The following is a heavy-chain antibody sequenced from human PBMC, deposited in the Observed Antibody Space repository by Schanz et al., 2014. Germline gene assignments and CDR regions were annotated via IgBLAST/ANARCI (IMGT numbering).Heavy chain of an antibody. D-gene: IGHD6-6*01. CDR1: GYIFTSYS. Sequence: QVHLVQSGAEVKKPGASVKVSCKASGYIFTSYSMHWVRQAPGQGLEWLGIINPGGVSTRSAQESQGRDTRTSETSTSTLQMELSSQRSEDTAVYYCARGGAYRSPLPVFYFDYWGQGTLVTVSS. CDR2: INPGGVST. V-gene: IGHV1-46*01. J-gene: IGHJ4*02. CDR3: ARGGAYRSPLPVFYFDY.